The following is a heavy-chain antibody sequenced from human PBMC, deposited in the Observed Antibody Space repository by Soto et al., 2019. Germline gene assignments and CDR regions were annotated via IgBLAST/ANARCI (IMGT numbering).Heavy chain of an antibody. CDR3: AKVTFSGDYYYSYGMDV. Sequence: ESGGGVVQPGRSLRLSCAASGFTFSAYGMHWVRQAPGKGLEWVTVISYDGSSKYYADSVKGRFFVSRDNSKNTLYLQMNSLRPEDTAVYYCAKVTFSGDYYYSYGMDVWGQGTTVTVSS. CDR2: ISYDGSSK. J-gene: IGHJ6*02. D-gene: IGHD1-26*01. CDR1: GFTFSAYG. V-gene: IGHV3-30*18.